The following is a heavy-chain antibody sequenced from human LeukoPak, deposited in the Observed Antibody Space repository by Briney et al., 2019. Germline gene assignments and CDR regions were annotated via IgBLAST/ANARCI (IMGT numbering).Heavy chain of an antibody. J-gene: IGHJ4*02. Sequence: PGGSLRLSCAASGFTFSYHWMTWVRQAPGKGLEWVANIKNDGAVKNYVDSVKGRFTISRDNGKNSLYLQMNSLRAEDTAVYYCARDLFRDFDYWGQGTLVTVSS. CDR1: GFTFSYHW. D-gene: IGHD3-10*01. CDR2: IKNDGAVK. CDR3: ARDLFRDFDY. V-gene: IGHV3-7*01.